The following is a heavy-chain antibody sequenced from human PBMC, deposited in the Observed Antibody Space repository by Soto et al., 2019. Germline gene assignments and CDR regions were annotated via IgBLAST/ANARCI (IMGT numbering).Heavy chain of an antibody. J-gene: IGHJ6*02. CDR2: ISAYNGNT. D-gene: IGHD2-2*01. CDR3: ARDLDIVVVPAAPASENYYYGMDV. V-gene: IGHV1-18*01. Sequence: ASVKVSLKASGYTFTSYGISWVRQAPGQGLEWMGWISAYNGNTNYAQKLQGRVTMTTDTSTSTAYMELRSLRSDDTAVYYCARDLDIVVVPAAPASENYYYGMDVWGQGTTVTVSS. CDR1: GYTFTSYG.